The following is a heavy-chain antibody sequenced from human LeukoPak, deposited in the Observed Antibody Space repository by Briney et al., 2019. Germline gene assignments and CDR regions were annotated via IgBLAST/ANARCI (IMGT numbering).Heavy chain of an antibody. Sequence: SETLSLTCTVSGGSISSYYWSWIRQPPGKGLEWIGYIYYSGSTNYNPSLKSRVTISVDTSKNQFSLKLSSVTAADTAVYYCARALGFWSGYPFDYWGQGTLVTLSS. CDR2: IYYSGST. V-gene: IGHV4-59*01. CDR3: ARALGFWSGYPFDY. J-gene: IGHJ4*02. D-gene: IGHD3-3*01. CDR1: GGSISSYY.